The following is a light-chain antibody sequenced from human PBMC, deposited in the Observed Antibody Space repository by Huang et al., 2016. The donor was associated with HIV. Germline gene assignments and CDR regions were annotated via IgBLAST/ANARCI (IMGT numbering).Light chain of an antibody. CDR1: QDINNF. CDR2: AAS. V-gene: IGKV1-8*01. J-gene: IGKJ3*01. Sequence: IRMTQSPSSLSASTGDRVTITCRANQDINNFLAWYQQRPGSVPKLLLYAASTWQSGVPSWFSGNGSGTDFTLTIGCLHSEDVATYYCQQYDIHPLTFGPGTRVDIK. CDR3: QQYDIHPLT.